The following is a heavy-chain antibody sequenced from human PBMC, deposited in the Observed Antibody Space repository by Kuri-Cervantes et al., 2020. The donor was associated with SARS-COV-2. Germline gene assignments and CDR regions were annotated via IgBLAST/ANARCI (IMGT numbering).Heavy chain of an antibody. CDR3: ARDLGWPVVGWFDP. Sequence: ASVTVSCKASGYTFTGYYMHWVRQAPGQGLEWMGSISAYNGNTNYAQNLQGRVTMTTDTSTNTAYMELRSLRSDDTAVYYCARDLGWPVVGWFDPWGQGTLVTVSS. J-gene: IGHJ5*02. CDR2: ISAYNGNT. CDR1: GYTFTGYY. D-gene: IGHD2-15*01. V-gene: IGHV1-18*04.